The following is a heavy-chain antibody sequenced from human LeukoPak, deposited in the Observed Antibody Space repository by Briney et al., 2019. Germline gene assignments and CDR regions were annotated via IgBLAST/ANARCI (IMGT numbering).Heavy chain of an antibody. V-gene: IGHV3-11*01. CDR1: GFTFSDYY. D-gene: IGHD5-18*01. Sequence: PGGSLRLSCAASGFTFSDYYMSWIRQAPGKGLGWDSYISSRGSTIYYADSVKGRFTISRDNANNSLYLQMNSLRAQDTAVYYCARDMFAAMVTCGGFDPWGQGTLVTVSS. J-gene: IGHJ5*02. CDR3: ARDMFAAMVTCGGFDP. CDR2: ISSRGSTI.